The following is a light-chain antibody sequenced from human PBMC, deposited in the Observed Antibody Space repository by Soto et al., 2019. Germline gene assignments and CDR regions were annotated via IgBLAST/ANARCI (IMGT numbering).Light chain of an antibody. V-gene: IGLV2-14*03. CDR3: SSYTSRNTWV. CDR1: SSDVGGYNY. Sequence: QSALTQPASVSGSPGQSITISCTGTSSDVGGYNYVSWYQQHPGKAPKLMIYDVSNRPSGVSYRFSGSKSANTASLTFSGLQAVDEADYYCSSYTSRNTWVFGGGTKLTVL. CDR2: DVS. J-gene: IGLJ3*02.